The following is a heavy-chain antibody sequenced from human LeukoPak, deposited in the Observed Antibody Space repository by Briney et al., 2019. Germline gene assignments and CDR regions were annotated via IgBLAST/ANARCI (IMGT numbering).Heavy chain of an antibody. Sequence: PGGSLRLSCAASGFTFSSYAMNWVRQAPEKGLVWVSAISGSGGSTYYADSVKGRFTISRDNSKNTLYLQMNSLRAEDTAVYYCAKVPYDTSGYHYFEYWGQGTLVTVSS. J-gene: IGHJ4*02. CDR1: GFTFSSYA. CDR2: ISGSGGST. CDR3: AKVPYDTSGYHYFEY. D-gene: IGHD3-22*01. V-gene: IGHV3-23*01.